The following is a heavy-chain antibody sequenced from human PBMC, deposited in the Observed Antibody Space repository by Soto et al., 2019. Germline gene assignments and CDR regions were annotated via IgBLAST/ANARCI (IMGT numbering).Heavy chain of an antibody. CDR2: IYHSGST. CDR1: GGSISSSNW. CDR3: AASGELLIRWFDP. Sequence: PSETLSLTCAVSGGSISSSNWWSWVRQPPGKGLEWIGEIYHSGSTNYNPSLKSRVTISVDKSKNQSSLKLSSVTAADTAVYYCAASGELLIRWFDPWGQGTLVTVSS. V-gene: IGHV4-4*02. D-gene: IGHD1-26*01. J-gene: IGHJ5*02.